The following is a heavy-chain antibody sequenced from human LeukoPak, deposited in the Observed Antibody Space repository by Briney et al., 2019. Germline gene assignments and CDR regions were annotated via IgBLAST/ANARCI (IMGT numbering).Heavy chain of an antibody. J-gene: IGHJ3*02. CDR1: GFTFSSYE. CDR2: ISSSSNYI. V-gene: IGHV3-21*01. CDR3: ARDVGASAPDAFDI. Sequence: KPGGSLRLSCAASGFTFSSYEMNWVRQAPGKGLEWVSSISSSSNYIYYADSVKGRFTISRDNAKNSLYLQMNSLRAEDTDVYYCARDVGASAPDAFDIWGQGTMVTVSS. D-gene: IGHD1-26*01.